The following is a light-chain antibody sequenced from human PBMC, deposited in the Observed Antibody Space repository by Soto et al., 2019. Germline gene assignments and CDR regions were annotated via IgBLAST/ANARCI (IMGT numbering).Light chain of an antibody. CDR1: QSISSY. Sequence: IQMTQSPSSLSASVGDRVTITCRASQSISSYLNWYQQKPGKAPKLLIYAASSLQSGVPSRFSGSGSGTVFTLTISSLQPEDFATYYCQQSYSTRWTFGQGTKVEIK. V-gene: IGKV1-39*01. J-gene: IGKJ1*01. CDR2: AAS. CDR3: QQSYSTRWT.